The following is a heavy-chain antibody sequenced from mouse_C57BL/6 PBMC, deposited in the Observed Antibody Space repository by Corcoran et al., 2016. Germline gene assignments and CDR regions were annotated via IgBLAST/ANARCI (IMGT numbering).Heavy chain of an antibody. D-gene: IGHD1-1*01. Sequence: EVQLQQSGPELVKPGASVKISCKASGYTFTDYYMNWVKQSHGKSLEWIGDINPNNGGTSYNQKFKGKATLTVDKSSSTAYMELRSLTSEDSAVYYCARGYYYGSPWGQGTTLTVSS. CDR3: ARGYYYGSP. CDR2: INPNNGGT. CDR1: GYTFTDYY. V-gene: IGHV1-26*01. J-gene: IGHJ2*01.